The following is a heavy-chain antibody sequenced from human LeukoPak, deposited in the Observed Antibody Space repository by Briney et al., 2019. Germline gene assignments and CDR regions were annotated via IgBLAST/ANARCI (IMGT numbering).Heavy chain of an antibody. V-gene: IGHV3-64D*06. D-gene: IGHD3-10*01. CDR2: ISRDGAGT. J-gene: IGHJ1*01. CDR3: VKGVQGVRGSNSWEYFQH. Sequence: PGGALRLSRLASRCSFSSSAMHGVRQAAGKGVEYVSAISRDGAGTYYADSVKARLTISRDNSKNTLYLQMSSLTPEDTAVYYCVKGVQGVRGSNSWEYFQHWGQGTLVTVSS. CDR1: RCSFSSSA.